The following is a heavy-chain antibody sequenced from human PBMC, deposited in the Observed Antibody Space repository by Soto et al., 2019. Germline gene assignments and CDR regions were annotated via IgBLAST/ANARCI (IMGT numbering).Heavy chain of an antibody. CDR1: GFTFTSSA. Sequence: SVKVSCKASGFTFTSSAAQWVRQARGQRLEWIGWIVVGSGNTNYAQKFQERVTITRDMSTSTAYMELSSLRSEDTAVYYCAVEWELPTRGYFQHWGQGTLVTVSS. CDR2: IVVGSGNT. J-gene: IGHJ1*01. CDR3: AVEWELPTRGYFQH. D-gene: IGHD1-26*01. V-gene: IGHV1-58*01.